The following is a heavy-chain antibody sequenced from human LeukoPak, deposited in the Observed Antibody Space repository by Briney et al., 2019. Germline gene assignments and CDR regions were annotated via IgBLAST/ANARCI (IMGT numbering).Heavy chain of an antibody. V-gene: IGHV3-53*01. D-gene: IGHD3-22*01. CDR1: GFTVSNNY. CDR2: IYSGGAT. J-gene: IGHJ3*02. Sequence: GGSLRLSCAASGFTVSNNYMSWVRQAPGKGLEWVSVIYSGGATYYADSVKGRFTISRDNSKNTLYLQMNSLRAEDTAVYYCARKYYYDSSGSDAFDIWGQGTMVTVSS. CDR3: ARKYYYDSSGSDAFDI.